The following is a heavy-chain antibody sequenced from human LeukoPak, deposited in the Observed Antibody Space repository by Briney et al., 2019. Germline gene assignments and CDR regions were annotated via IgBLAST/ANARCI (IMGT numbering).Heavy chain of an antibody. V-gene: IGHV4-34*01. D-gene: IGHD2-15*01. CDR2: IYESGNT. CDR3: ARGAWATRLAS. Sequence: PSGTLSLTCAVYGESLNSYYWSWVRQPPGEGLEWIGEIYESGNTKYNPSLKSRVAISMVPSKQQFSLRLSSVTAADTAVYYCARGAWATRLASWGLGTPVIVSS. J-gene: IGHJ4*02. CDR1: GESLNSYY.